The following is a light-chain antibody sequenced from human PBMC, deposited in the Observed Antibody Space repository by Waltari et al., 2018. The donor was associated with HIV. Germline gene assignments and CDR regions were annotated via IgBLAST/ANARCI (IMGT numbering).Light chain of an antibody. CDR1: NSNIGADYG. CDR2: DNN. V-gene: IGLV1-40*01. CDR3: QSYDSGLGGV. J-gene: IGLJ2*01. Sequence: QSVLTQPPSVSGAPGQSVPISCTWGNSNIGADYGVHWYRQLPGTAPKLLIYDNNNRLSGVPDRFSGSKSGTSASPAITGLQAEDEADYYCQSYDSGLGGVFGGGTKLIVL.